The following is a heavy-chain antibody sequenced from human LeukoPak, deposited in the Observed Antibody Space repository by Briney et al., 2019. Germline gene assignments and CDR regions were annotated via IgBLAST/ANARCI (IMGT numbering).Heavy chain of an antibody. Sequence: PGGSLRLSCAASGFTFSSYAMHWVRQAPGKGLEWVAVISYDGSNKYYADSVKGRFTISRDNSKNTLYLQMNSLRAEDTAVYYCARGVYYDSLYAFDIWGQGTMVTVSS. CDR1: GFTFSSYA. V-gene: IGHV3-30*04. J-gene: IGHJ3*02. CDR3: ARGVYYDSLYAFDI. CDR2: ISYDGSNK. D-gene: IGHD3-22*01.